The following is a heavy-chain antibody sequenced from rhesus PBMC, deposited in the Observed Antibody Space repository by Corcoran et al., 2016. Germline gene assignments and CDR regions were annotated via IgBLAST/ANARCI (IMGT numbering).Heavy chain of an antibody. CDR2: IVGNSAVT. D-gene: IGHD4-23*01. Sequence: QVQLQESGPGLVKPPETLSLTCTATGGCISGYSWSWLRQPPGQGLEWSGNIVGNSAVTNSNPSLKSRITISKDTSKNQFSLKLSSVTAADTAVYYCARGRIQSDYWGQGVLVTVSS. V-gene: IGHV4-81*01. CDR1: GGCISGYS. J-gene: IGHJ4*01. CDR3: ARGRIQSDY.